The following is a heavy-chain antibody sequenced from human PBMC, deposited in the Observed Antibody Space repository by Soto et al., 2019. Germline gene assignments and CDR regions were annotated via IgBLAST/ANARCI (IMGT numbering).Heavy chain of an antibody. D-gene: IGHD2-8*02. CDR2: IYPGDSDT. V-gene: IGHV5-51*01. Sequence: GESLKISCKGSGYTFTDYWIGWVRQLPGKGLEWMGSIYPGDSDTRYSPSFQGHVTITVDKSTSTAYLQWNTLKASDTAMYYCATLFKSFRDHRDLLAFWAQRTTDLVSS. CDR1: GYTFTDYW. CDR3: ATLFKSFRDHRDLLAF. J-gene: IGHJ6*02.